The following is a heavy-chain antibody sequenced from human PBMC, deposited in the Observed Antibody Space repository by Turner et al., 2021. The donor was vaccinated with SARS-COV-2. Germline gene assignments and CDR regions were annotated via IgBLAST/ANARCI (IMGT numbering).Heavy chain of an antibody. V-gene: IGHV4-39*01. CDR1: GGPISSSSYY. J-gene: IGHJ6*02. CDR2: IYYSGSA. CDR3: ARLMDTAMDYYGTDV. D-gene: IGHD5-18*01. Sequence: QLQLQESGPGLVKPSETLSLPCTVSGGPISSSSYYWGWIRQPPGKGLEWIGNIYYSGSAYYNPTLKSRVTISVDPSKNQFSLKLTSVTAADTAVYYCARLMDTAMDYYGTDVWGQGTTVTVSS.